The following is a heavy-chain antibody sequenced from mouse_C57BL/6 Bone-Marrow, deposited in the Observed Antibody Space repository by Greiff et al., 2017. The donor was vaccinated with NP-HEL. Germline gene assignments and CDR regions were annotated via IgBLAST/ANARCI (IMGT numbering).Heavy chain of an antibody. CDR3: AKNAPLGDWYFDV. J-gene: IGHJ1*03. D-gene: IGHD3-1*01. CDR1: GFSLTSYG. CDR2: IWSGGST. V-gene: IGHV2-4*01. Sequence: QVQLQQSGPGLVQPSQSLSITCTVSGFSLTSYGVHWVRQPPGKGLEWLGVIWSGGSTDYNAAFISRLSISKDNSKSQVFFKMNSLQADDTAIYDCAKNAPLGDWYFDVWGTGTTVTVSS.